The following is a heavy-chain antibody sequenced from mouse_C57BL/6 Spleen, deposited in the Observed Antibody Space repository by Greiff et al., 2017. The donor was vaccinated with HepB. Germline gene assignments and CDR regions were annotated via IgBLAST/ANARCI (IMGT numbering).Heavy chain of an antibody. CDR2: INPSSGYT. V-gene: IGHV1-4*01. J-gene: IGHJ2*01. CDR1: GYTFTSYT. Sequence: VKLQESGAELARPGASVKMSCKASGYTFTSYTMHWVNQRPGQGLEWIGYINPSSGYTKYNQKFKDKATLTADKSSRTAYMQLSSLTSEDSAVYYCARRARDYFDYWGQGTTLTVSS. CDR3: ARRARDYFDY. D-gene: IGHD3-3*01.